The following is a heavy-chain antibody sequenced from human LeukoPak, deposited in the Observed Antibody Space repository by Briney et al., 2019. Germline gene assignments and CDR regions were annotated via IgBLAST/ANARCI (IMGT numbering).Heavy chain of an antibody. CDR2: IYPGDSDT. CDR1: GCCFTSYW. J-gene: IGHJ4*02. CDR3: ATHEPSGSSFDY. V-gene: IGHV5-51*01. D-gene: IGHD3-22*01. Sequence: GGALQISCKGSGCCFTSYWIGWVRRMPGKGVGWMGTIYPGDSDTRYSPSFQGQVTISADKSISTAYLQWSSLKASDTAMYYCATHEPSGSSFDYWGQGTLVTVSS.